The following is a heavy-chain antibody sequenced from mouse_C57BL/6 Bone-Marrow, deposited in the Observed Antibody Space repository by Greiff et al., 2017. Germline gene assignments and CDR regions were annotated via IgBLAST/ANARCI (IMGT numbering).Heavy chain of an antibody. D-gene: IGHD1-1*01. Sequence: EVKLVESGGGLVKPGGSLKLSCAASGFTFSSYAMSWVRQTPEKRLEWVATISDGGSYTYYPDNVKGRFTISRDNAKNNLYLQMSHLKSEDTAMYYCARDGGPLTTVVATDYWGQGTTLTVSS. CDR1: GFTFSSYA. J-gene: IGHJ2*01. CDR2: ISDGGSYT. CDR3: ARDGGPLTTVVATDY. V-gene: IGHV5-4*01.